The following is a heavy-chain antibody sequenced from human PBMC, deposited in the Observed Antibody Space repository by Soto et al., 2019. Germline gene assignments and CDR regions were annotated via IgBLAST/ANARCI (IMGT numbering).Heavy chain of an antibody. V-gene: IGHV4-61*03. CDR3: ARDTSYAFWSGYVGFDP. Sequence: SETLSLTCTVSGGSVSSGSHYWSWIRQPPGKGLEWIGNIYYSGSTKYNPSLKSRVTISVDRSRNHFSLNLRSVTTADTALDYCARDTSYAFWSGYVGFDPWGQGTLVTVSS. CDR1: GGSVSSGSHY. CDR2: IYYSGST. D-gene: IGHD3-3*01. J-gene: IGHJ5*02.